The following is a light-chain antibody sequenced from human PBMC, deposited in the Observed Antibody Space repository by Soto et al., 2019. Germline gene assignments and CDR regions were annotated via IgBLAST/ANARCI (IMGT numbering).Light chain of an antibody. Sequence: QSVLTQPRSVSGSPGHSVTISCTGTSSDVGGYNYVSWYQQHPGKAPKLMIYDVSKRPSGVPDRFSGSKSGNTASLTISGLQAEDEADYYCCSYAGSYVVFGGGTQLTVL. CDR2: DVS. J-gene: IGLJ2*01. CDR1: SSDVGGYNY. CDR3: CSYAGSYVV. V-gene: IGLV2-11*01.